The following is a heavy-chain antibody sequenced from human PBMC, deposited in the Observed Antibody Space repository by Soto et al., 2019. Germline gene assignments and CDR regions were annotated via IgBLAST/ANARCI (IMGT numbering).Heavy chain of an antibody. J-gene: IGHJ4*02. CDR1: GGSISSGGYY. D-gene: IGHD6-13*01. CDR3: ATHSSSWYYFDY. V-gene: IGHV4-31*03. CDR2: IYYSGST. Sequence: QVQLQESGPGLVKPSQTLSLTCTVSGGSISSGGYYWSWIRQHPGKGLEWIGYIYYSGSTYYNPSLRSRVTLSVDTSKNQFSLKLSSVTAADTAVYYCATHSSSWYYFDYWGQGTLVTVSS.